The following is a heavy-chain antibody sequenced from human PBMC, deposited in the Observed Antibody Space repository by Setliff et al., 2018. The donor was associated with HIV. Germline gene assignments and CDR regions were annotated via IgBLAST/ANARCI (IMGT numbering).Heavy chain of an antibody. CDR1: GFTFSGNW. J-gene: IGHJ6*02. V-gene: IGHV3-21*01. CDR2: ISSSSSYI. Sequence: GGSLRLSCAVSGFTFSGNWMSWVRQAPGKGLEWVSSISSSSSYIYYADSVKGRFTISRDNAKNSLYLQMNSLRAEDTAVYYCARKLLTRTNYYGMEVWGQGTTVTVSS. CDR3: ARKLLTRTNYYGMEV. D-gene: IGHD2-15*01.